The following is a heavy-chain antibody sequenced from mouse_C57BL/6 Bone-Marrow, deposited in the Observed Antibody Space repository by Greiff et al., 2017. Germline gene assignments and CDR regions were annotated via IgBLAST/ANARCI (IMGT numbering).Heavy chain of an antibody. J-gene: IGHJ2*01. D-gene: IGHD2-10*02. CDR1: GYTFTDYY. CDR3: AKGDSI. V-gene: IGHV1-76*01. CDR2: IYPGRCTP. Sequence: QVQLKQSGAELVRPGASVQLSCKASGYTFTDYYINWVKQRPGQGLEWIARIYPGRCTPSSNEKFKGKATLTAETSSSTAYMQLSSLTSEDSAVYFCAKGDSIWGQGTTLTVSS.